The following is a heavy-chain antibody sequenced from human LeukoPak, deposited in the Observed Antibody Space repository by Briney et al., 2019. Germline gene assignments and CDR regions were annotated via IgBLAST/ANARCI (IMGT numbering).Heavy chain of an antibody. D-gene: IGHD2-2*03. V-gene: IGHV3-7*01. CDR2: IEQDGSEK. CDR3: ARDLAIVVVPAAMGY. CDR1: GFTFSSYW. J-gene: IGHJ4*02. Sequence: GGSLRLSCAASGFTFSSYWMSWVRQAPGKGLEWVANIEQDGSEKYYVDSVKGRFTISRDNAKNSLYLQMNSLRAEDTAVYYCARDLAIVVVPAAMGYWGQGTLVTVSS.